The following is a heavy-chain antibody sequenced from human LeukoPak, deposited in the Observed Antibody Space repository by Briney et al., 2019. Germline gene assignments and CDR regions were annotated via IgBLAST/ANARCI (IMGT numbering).Heavy chain of an antibody. D-gene: IGHD3-10*01. CDR3: AKANRDHLSHYYGVDV. CDR2: IRHDGTET. CDR1: GFNFSSYG. V-gene: IGHV3-30*02. J-gene: IGHJ6*02. Sequence: QPGGSLRLSCAASGFNFSSYGMRWLRQAPGKGPESVALIRHDGTETYHADSVKGRFTISRDDSKSTFYLQMNSLTPEDTAVYYCAKANRDHLSHYYGVDVWGPGTTV.